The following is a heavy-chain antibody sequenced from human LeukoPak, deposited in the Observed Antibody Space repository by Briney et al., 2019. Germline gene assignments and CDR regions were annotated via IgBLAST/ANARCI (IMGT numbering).Heavy chain of an antibody. J-gene: IGHJ4*02. D-gene: IGHD2-2*01. CDR2: ISSSGSTI. Sequence: GGSLRLSCAASGFTFSDYYMSWIRQAPGEGLEWVSYISSSGSTIYYADSVKGRFTISRDNAKNSLYLQMNSLRAEDTAVYYCSRYCSSTSCLFDYWGQGTLVTVSS. V-gene: IGHV3-11*01. CDR3: SRYCSSTSCLFDY. CDR1: GFTFSDYY.